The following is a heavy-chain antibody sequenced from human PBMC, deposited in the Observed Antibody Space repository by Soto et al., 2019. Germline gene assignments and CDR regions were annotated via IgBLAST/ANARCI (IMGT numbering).Heavy chain of an antibody. Sequence: EVQLLESGGGLVQPGGSLRLSCAASGFISSSYAMNWVRQAPGKGLEWVSGISASGASKTYYADSVKGRFTIPRDNSKNTVYLQMNSLRTEDTAVYYCAKGGTVIRGVTLDYWGQGTLVSVSS. CDR2: ISASGASKT. V-gene: IGHV3-23*01. J-gene: IGHJ4*02. CDR3: AKGGTVIRGVTLDY. D-gene: IGHD3-10*01. CDR1: GFISSSYA.